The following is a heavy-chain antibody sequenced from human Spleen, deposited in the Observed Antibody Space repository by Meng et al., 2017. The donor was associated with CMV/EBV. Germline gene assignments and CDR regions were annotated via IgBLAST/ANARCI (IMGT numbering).Heavy chain of an antibody. Sequence: TYGISWVRQAPGQGLEWMGWISAYNGHTNYAQKLQGRVTITTDTSTSTAYMELRSLRSDDTAVYYCARERYCSSTSCYTGGAEYFQHWGQGTLVTVSS. CDR1: TYG. V-gene: IGHV1-18*01. J-gene: IGHJ1*01. CDR3: ARERYCSSTSCYTGGAEYFQH. CDR2: ISAYNGHT. D-gene: IGHD2-2*02.